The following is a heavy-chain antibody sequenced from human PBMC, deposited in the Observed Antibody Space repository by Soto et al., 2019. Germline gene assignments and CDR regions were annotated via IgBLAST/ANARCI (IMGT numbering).Heavy chain of an antibody. Sequence: ASVKVSCKASGYTFTSYDINWVRQATGQGLEWMGWMNPNSGNTGYAQKFQGRVTMTRNTSISTAYMELSSLRSEDTAVYYCARSIAARPNWFDPWGQGTLVTVSS. D-gene: IGHD6-6*01. CDR3: ARSIAARPNWFDP. J-gene: IGHJ5*02. V-gene: IGHV1-8*01. CDR2: MNPNSGNT. CDR1: GYTFTSYD.